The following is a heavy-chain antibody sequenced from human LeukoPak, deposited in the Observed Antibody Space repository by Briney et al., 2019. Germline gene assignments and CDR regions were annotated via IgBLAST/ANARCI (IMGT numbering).Heavy chain of an antibody. J-gene: IGHJ3*02. CDR1: GGSISSGDYY. Sequence: NPSETLSLTCTVSGGSISSGDYYWSWIHQPPGKGLEWIGYIYYSGSTYYNPSLKSRVTISVDTSKNQFSLKLSSVTAADTAVYYCARDPLLGYCSSTSCYAHHAFDIWGQGTMVTVSS. CDR3: ARDPLLGYCSSTSCYAHHAFDI. V-gene: IGHV4-30-4*01. CDR2: IYYSGST. D-gene: IGHD2-2*01.